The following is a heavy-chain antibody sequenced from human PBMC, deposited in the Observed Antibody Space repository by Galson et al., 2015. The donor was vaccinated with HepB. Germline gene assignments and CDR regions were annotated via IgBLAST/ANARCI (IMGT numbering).Heavy chain of an antibody. V-gene: IGHV4-4*02. CDR2: IYHSESI. Sequence: SETLSLTCAVSGGSINSRNWWTWVRQPPGKGLEWIGEIYHSESINYNPSLKSRVTISLDRSKNQFSLKLRSVTAADTAVYYCATASRRLSVTRGPFDYWGQGNLVTVSS. CDR3: ATASRRLSVTRGPFDY. D-gene: IGHD3-10*01. CDR1: GGSINSRNW. J-gene: IGHJ4*02.